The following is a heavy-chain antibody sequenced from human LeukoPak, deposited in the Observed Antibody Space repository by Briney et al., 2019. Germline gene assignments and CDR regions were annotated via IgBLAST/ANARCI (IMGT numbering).Heavy chain of an antibody. Sequence: SETLSLTCTVSGGSISSYCWSWIRQPPGKGLEWIGYIYYSGSTNYNPSLKSRVTISVDTSKNQFSLKLSSVTAADTAVYYCARGPNKYCSSTSCYPFDYWGQGTLVTVSS. D-gene: IGHD2-2*01. J-gene: IGHJ4*02. CDR1: GGSISSYC. V-gene: IGHV4-59*12. CDR2: IYYSGST. CDR3: ARGPNKYCSSTSCYPFDY.